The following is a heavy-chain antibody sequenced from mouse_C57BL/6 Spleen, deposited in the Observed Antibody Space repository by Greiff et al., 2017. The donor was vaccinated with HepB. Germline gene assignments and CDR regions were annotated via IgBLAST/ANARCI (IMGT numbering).Heavy chain of an antibody. CDR3: ARESGYYNAMDY. D-gene: IGHD2-2*01. Sequence: EVQLVESGPGLVKPSQSLSLTCSVTGYSITSGYYWNWIRQFPGNKLEWMGYISYDGSNNYNPSLKNRISITRDTSKNQFFLKLNSVTTEDTATYYCARESGYYNAMDYWGQGTSVTVSS. V-gene: IGHV3-6*01. J-gene: IGHJ4*01. CDR1: GYSITSGYY. CDR2: ISYDGSN.